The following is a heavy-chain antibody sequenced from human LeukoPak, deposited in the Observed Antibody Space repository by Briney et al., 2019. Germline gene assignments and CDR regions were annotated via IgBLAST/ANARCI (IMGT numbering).Heavy chain of an antibody. V-gene: IGHV4-4*07. CDR3: ARDRDCWSGYYTLYYGMDV. CDR2: IYTSGST. CDR1: GGSISSYY. J-gene: IGHJ6*02. Sequence: SETLSLTCTVSGGSISSYYWSWIRQPAGKGLEWIGRIYTSGSTNYNPSLKSRVTMSVDTSKNQFSLKLSSVTAADTAVYYCARDRDCWSGYYTLYYGMDVWGQGTTVTVSS. D-gene: IGHD3-3*01.